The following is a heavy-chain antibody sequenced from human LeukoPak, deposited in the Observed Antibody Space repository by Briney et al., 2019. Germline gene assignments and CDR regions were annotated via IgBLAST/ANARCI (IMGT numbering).Heavy chain of an antibody. D-gene: IGHD1-26*01. Sequence: PGRSLRLSCAASGFTFSSYAMHWVRQAPGKGLEWVAVISYDGSNKYYADSVKGRFTISRDNSKNTLYLQMNSLRAEDTAVYYCAKRGATQTKEFDYWGQGTLVTVSS. CDR3: AKRGATQTKEFDY. CDR2: ISYDGSNK. J-gene: IGHJ4*02. V-gene: IGHV3-30-3*02. CDR1: GFTFSSYA.